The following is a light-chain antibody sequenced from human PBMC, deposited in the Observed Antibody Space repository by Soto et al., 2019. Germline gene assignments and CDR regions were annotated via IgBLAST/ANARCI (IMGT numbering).Light chain of an antibody. V-gene: IGLV2-8*01. CDR3: SSYAGRDIWV. CDR1: SVDINY. CDR2: EVT. J-gene: IGLJ3*02. Sequence: QSALTQPPSASGSSGQSVTISCTGTSVDINYVSWFQQHPGKAPKLIICEVTKRPSGVPDRFSGSKSGNTASLTVSGLQDDDEADYYCSSYAGRDIWVFGGGTQLTVL.